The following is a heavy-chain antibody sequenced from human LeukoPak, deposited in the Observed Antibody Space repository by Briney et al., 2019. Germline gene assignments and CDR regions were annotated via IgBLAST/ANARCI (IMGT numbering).Heavy chain of an antibody. V-gene: IGHV4-30-4*01. CDR3: AREDIVATIGGDYFDY. CDR1: GGSISSGDYY. CDR2: IYYSGST. Sequence: PSETLSLTCTVSGGSISSGDYYWSWIRQPPGKGLEWIGYIYYSGSTYYNPSLKSRVTISVDTSKNQFSLKLSSVTAADTAVYYCAREDIVATIGGDYFDYWGQGTLVTVSS. D-gene: IGHD5-12*01. J-gene: IGHJ4*02.